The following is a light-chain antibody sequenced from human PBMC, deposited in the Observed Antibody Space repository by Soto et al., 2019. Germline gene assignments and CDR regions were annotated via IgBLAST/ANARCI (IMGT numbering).Light chain of an antibody. Sequence: QSVLTQPASVSGSPGQSITISYTGTSSDVGGYIYVSWYQQHPGKAPKLMIYDVTSRPSGVSYRFSGSKSGNTASLTISGLQAEDEADYYCSSYTTSSSYVFGTGTKVTVL. CDR3: SSYTTSSSYV. CDR2: DVT. V-gene: IGLV2-14*01. J-gene: IGLJ1*01. CDR1: SSDVGGYIY.